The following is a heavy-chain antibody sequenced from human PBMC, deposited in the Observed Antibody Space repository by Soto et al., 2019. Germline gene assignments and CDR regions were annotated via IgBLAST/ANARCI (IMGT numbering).Heavy chain of an antibody. Sequence: QVQLVESGGGVVQPGTSLRLSCVASGFSISDYGMHWVRQAPGKGLEWAAVMWYDGSKKYYAESVKGRFTISRDNAKNTLYLEMNSLRVDDTAIYYCARAAAGLAHCCDPWGQGTLVTVSS. CDR3: ARAAAGLAHCCDP. V-gene: IGHV3-33*01. CDR1: GFSISDYG. D-gene: IGHD2-15*01. CDR2: MWYDGSKK. J-gene: IGHJ5*02.